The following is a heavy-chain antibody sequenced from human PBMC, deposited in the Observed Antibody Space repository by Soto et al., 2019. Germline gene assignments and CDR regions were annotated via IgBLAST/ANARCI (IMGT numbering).Heavy chain of an antibody. V-gene: IGHV4-31*03. CDR3: ARDRRDITAFDY. CDR2: IYYSGST. D-gene: IGHD6-25*01. CDR1: GGSISSGGYY. Sequence: PSETLSLTCTVSGGSISSGGYYWSWIRQHPGKGLEWIGYIYYSGSTYYNPSLKSRVTISVDTSKNQFSLKLSSVTAADTAVYYCARDRRDITAFDYWGQGTLVTVSS. J-gene: IGHJ4*02.